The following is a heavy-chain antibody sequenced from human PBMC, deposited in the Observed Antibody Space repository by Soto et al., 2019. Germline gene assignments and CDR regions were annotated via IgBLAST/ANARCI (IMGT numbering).Heavy chain of an antibody. V-gene: IGHV1-2*02. Sequence: ASVKVSCKAAGYNFTDYYMHWVRQSPGQGFEWMGWINPNSGGTNYAQKFQGRVTMTRDTSISTAYMELSRLRSDDTAVYYCARKLELRGSYYYYYDMDVWGQGTTVTVSS. CDR3: ARKLELRGSYYYYYDMDV. CDR2: INPNSGGT. D-gene: IGHD1-7*01. J-gene: IGHJ6*02. CDR1: GYNFTDYY.